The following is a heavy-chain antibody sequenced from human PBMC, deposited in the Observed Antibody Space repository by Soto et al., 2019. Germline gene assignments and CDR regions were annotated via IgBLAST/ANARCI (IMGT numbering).Heavy chain of an antibody. CDR1: GFTFSSYS. CDR2: ISSSSSYI. Sequence: GGSLRLSCAASGFTFSSYSMNWVRQAPGKGLEWVSSISSSSSYIYYADSVKGRFTISRDNAKNSLYLQMNSLRAEDTAVYYCARDNSGSPDWFDPWGQGTLVTVSS. CDR3: ARDNSGSPDWFDP. V-gene: IGHV3-21*01. J-gene: IGHJ5*02. D-gene: IGHD6-25*01.